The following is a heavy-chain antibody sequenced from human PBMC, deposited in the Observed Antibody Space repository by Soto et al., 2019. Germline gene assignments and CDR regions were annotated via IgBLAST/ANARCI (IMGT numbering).Heavy chain of an antibody. CDR1: GFTFGDYA. Sequence: LRLSCTASGFTFGDYAMIWVRQAPGKVLEWISFIRNKAYRGTTKYAASVRGRFTISRDDSKSIAYLQMNSLKTEDTAVYYCTRGDMALNDYWGQGTLVTVSS. J-gene: IGHJ4*02. V-gene: IGHV3-49*04. CDR2: IRNKAYRGTT. D-gene: IGHD2-15*01. CDR3: TRGDMALNDY.